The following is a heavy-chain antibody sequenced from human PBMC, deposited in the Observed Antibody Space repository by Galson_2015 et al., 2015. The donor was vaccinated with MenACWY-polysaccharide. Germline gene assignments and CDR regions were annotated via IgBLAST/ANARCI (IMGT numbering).Heavy chain of an antibody. J-gene: IGHJ5*02. V-gene: IGHV4-59*12. CDR2: IFYSGST. Sequence: ETLSLTCSVSGGSLTAYYWAWIRQPPGKGLEWIGCIFYSGSTKYSPSLKSRVTISIDTSKNQFSLKLSSVTAADTAVYYCARDCVERGYSFGCLLPWGQGTLVTVSS. D-gene: IGHD5-18*01. CDR1: GGSLTAYY. CDR3: ARDCVERGYSFGCLLP.